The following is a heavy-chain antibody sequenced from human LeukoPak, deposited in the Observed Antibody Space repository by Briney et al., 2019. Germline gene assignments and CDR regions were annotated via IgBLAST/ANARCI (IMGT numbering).Heavy chain of an antibody. CDR3: ARGISTTLSHSWFDP. Sequence: SETLSLTCTVSGAPIPYSGPYYWSWIRQPAGKRLEYIGSVYSSGKTYYNPSFQTRVTVSLDRSRNQFSLSLYSSTAADTAVYYCARGISTTLSHSWFDPWGQGTLVTVSS. CDR2: VYSSGKT. D-gene: IGHD1-1*01. J-gene: IGHJ5*02. V-gene: IGHV4-39*07. CDR1: GAPIPYSGPYY.